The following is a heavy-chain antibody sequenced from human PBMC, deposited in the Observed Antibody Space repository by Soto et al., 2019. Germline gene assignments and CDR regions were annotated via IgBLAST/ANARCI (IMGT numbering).Heavy chain of an antibody. V-gene: IGHV1-18*01. CDR3: ARSQWYTSGWYGNNCYFDL. D-gene: IGHD6-19*01. CDR2: ISAYNGNT. J-gene: IGHJ2*01. Sequence: QVQLVQSGAEVKKPGASVKVSCKASGYTFTSYGISWVRQAPGQGLEWMGWISAYNGNTNYAQKLQGRVTMTTDTSTSTAYMELRSLRSDDTAVYYCARSQWYTSGWYGNNCYFDLWGRGTLVTVSS. CDR1: GYTFTSYG.